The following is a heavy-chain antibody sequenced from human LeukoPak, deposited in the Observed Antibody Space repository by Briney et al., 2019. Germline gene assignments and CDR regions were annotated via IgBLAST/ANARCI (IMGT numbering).Heavy chain of an antibody. V-gene: IGHV1-2*02. CDR2: INPSSGGT. CDR3: ASGMGDPYYFDY. CDR1: GYTFTDYY. J-gene: IGHJ4*02. Sequence: ASVKVSFKASGYTFTDYYVHWVRQAPGQGLEWMGWINPSSGGTNSAQQFQGRVTMARDTSTSTAYMELSRLTSDDTAMYYCASGMGDPYYFDYWGQGTLVTVSS. D-gene: IGHD1-14*01.